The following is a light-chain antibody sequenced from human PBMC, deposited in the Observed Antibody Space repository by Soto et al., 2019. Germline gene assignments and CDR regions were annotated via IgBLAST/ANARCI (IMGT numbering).Light chain of an antibody. Sequence: SALTQPASVSGSPGQSITISCTGTSSDVGSYDLVSWYQHHPGKAPKLMIYEVSKRPSGVSNRFSGSKSGNTASLTISGLQAEDEADYYCCSYAGSSTEVFGGGTKVTVL. CDR2: EVS. CDR3: CSYAGSSTEV. J-gene: IGLJ3*02. CDR1: SSDVGSYDL. V-gene: IGLV2-23*02.